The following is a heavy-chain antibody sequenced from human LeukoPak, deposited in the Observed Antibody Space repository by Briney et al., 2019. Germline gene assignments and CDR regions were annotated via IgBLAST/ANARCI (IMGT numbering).Heavy chain of an antibody. V-gene: IGHV3-48*04. Sequence: GGSLRLSCAASGFTFSSYSMNWVRQAPGKGLEGVSYISSSSSTIYYADSVKGRFTISRDNAKNSLYLQMNSLRAEDTAVYYCARESERFLEWLPRPFDYWGQGTLVTVSS. CDR2: ISSSSSTI. CDR3: ARESERFLEWLPRPFDY. CDR1: GFTFSSYS. D-gene: IGHD3-3*01. J-gene: IGHJ4*02.